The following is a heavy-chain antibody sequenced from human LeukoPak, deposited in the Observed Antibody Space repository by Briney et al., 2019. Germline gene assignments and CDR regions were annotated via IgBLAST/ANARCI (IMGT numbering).Heavy chain of an antibody. J-gene: IGHJ4*02. D-gene: IGHD3-10*01. V-gene: IGHV3-11*01. CDR2: ISTSSST. CDR3: ARTRGRGPGGHFDS. Sequence: GGPLRLSCAASGFSFSDHYMSWIRQAPGKGLEWVSYISTSSSTSYADSVEGRFTVSRDNAQSSLFLQMNSLRDEDTAMYYCARTRGRGPGGHFDSWGQGTLVTVSS. CDR1: GFSFSDHY.